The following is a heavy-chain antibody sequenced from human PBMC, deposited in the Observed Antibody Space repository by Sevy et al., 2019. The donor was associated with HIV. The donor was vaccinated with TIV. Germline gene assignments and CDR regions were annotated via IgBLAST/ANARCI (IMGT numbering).Heavy chain of an antibody. Sequence: GGSLRLSCAASGFAFYDYSMSWIRQAPGKGLEWVATLSFGCGKINYADSVKGRFTISRDNSKNSFYLQMDNLRVEDTALYYWAGEGCTRPHDYWGQGTWVTVSS. CDR2: LSFGCGKI. CDR1: GFAFYDYS. CDR3: AGEGCTRPHDY. V-gene: IGHV3-23*01. J-gene: IGHJ4*02. D-gene: IGHD2-8*01.